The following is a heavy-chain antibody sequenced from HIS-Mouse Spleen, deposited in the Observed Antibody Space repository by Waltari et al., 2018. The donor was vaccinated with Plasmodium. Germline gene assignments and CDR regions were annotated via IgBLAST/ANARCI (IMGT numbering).Heavy chain of an antibody. CDR2: IKKDGSET. CDR1: GFTFSSYW. J-gene: IGHJ2*01. Sequence: EVQLVESGGGLVQPGGSLRLSCAASGFTFSSYWMSWVGQAPGKGLGWVANIKKDGSETCYVDSVKGRFTISRDNAKNSLYLQMNSLRAEDTAVYYCASSWYWYFDLWGRGTLVTVSS. CDR3: ASSWYWYFDL. V-gene: IGHV3-7*01. D-gene: IGHD6-13*01.